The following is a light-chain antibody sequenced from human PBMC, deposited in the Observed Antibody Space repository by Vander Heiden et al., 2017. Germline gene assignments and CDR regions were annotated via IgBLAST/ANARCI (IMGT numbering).Light chain of an antibody. V-gene: IGLV2-14*03. CDR1: SSNVGGYNY. J-gene: IGLJ1*01. CDR3: SSYRSSSTPYV. CDR2: DVS. Sequence: QSALTQPPSVSGSPGQSITTTCTGTSSNVGGYNYVSWYQQHPCKAPQLMIYDVSTRPSGVSNRFSGSKSGNTASLTISGLQADDEADYYCSSYRSSSTPYVFGTGTKVTVL.